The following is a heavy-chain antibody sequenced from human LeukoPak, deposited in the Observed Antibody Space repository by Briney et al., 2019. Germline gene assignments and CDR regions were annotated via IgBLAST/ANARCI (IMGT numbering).Heavy chain of an antibody. D-gene: IGHD2-2*01. V-gene: IGHV4-34*01. J-gene: IGHJ5*02. CDR3: ARGQVPAARGYNWFDP. Sequence: SETLSLTCALYGWSFNDYYWNWIRQPPGKGLEWIGEVYARGDTNFNPSLKRRVTISVDTSKSQFSLRLTSMIDADTAVYYCARGQVPAARGYNWFDPWGQGTLVTVSS. CDR1: GWSFNDYY. CDR2: VYARGDT.